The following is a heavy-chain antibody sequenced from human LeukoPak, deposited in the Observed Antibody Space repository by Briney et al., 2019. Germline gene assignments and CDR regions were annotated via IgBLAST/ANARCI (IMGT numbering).Heavy chain of an antibody. CDR3: ARAEYGDYDSIRDYYYYMDV. CDR2: ISSGSGTI. V-gene: IGHV3-48*01. CDR1: GFTFSSYN. J-gene: IGHJ6*03. Sequence: PGGSLRLSCAASGFTFSSYNMNWVRQAPGKGLEWVSYISSGSGTIHYADSVKGRFTISRDNAKNSLYLQMNSLRAEDTAVYYCARAEYGDYDSIRDYYYYMDVWGKGTPVTVSS. D-gene: IGHD4-17*01.